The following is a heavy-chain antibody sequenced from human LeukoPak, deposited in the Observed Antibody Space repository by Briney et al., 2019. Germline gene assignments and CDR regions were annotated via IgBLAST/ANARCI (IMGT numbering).Heavy chain of an antibody. Sequence: ASVKVSCKACGYTFTGYYMHWVRQAPGQGLEWMGRINPNSGGTNYAQKFQGRVTMTRDTSISTAYMELSRLRSDDTAVYYCAREREFGGVIADYWGQGTLVTVSS. CDR1: GYTFTGYY. V-gene: IGHV1-2*06. CDR3: AREREFGGVIADY. J-gene: IGHJ4*02. CDR2: INPNSGGT. D-gene: IGHD3-16*01.